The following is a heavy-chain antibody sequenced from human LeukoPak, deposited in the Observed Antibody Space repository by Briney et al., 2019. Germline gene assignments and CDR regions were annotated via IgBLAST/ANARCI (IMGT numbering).Heavy chain of an antibody. CDR2: INTDGSST. CDR1: GFTFSSYW. CDR3: AKTSGAGAFDI. D-gene: IGHD2-15*01. V-gene: IGHV3-74*01. Sequence: GGSLRLSCAVSGFTFSSYWMHWVRQVPGKGLVWVSRINTDGSSTRYADSVKGRFTISRDNAKNTLYLQMNSLRAEDTAVYYCAKTSGAGAFDIWGQATMVTVSS. J-gene: IGHJ3*02.